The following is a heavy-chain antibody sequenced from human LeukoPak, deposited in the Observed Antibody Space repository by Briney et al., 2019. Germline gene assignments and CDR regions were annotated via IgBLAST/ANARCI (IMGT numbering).Heavy chain of an antibody. J-gene: IGHJ4*02. V-gene: IGHV3-23*01. CDR2: LSGSGGNT. CDR1: GFIFSSYA. D-gene: IGHD1-7*01. CDR3: AKRGGTYYFDD. Sequence: GGSLRLSCAASGFIFSSYAMSWVRQAPGKGLGWVSALSGSGGNTYYADSVRGRFTISRDNSKNTLYLQMNSLRAEDTAVYYCAKRGGTYYFDDWGQGTLVTVSS.